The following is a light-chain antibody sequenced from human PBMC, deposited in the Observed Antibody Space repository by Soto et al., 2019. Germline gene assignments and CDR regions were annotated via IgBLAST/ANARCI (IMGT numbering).Light chain of an antibody. J-gene: IGKJ4*01. Sequence: DIQMTQSPSTLSASVGDRVTITCRASQSISSWLAWYQQKPGKAPKLLIYKASSLESVVPSRFSGSGSGTEFTLTISSLQPDDFATYDCQQYNSYPTFGGGTKVEIK. CDR1: QSISSW. V-gene: IGKV1-5*03. CDR2: KAS. CDR3: QQYNSYPT.